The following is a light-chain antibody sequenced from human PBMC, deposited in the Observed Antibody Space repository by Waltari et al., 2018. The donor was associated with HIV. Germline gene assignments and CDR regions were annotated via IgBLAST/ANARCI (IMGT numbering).Light chain of an antibody. J-gene: IGLJ2*01. CDR3: AAWDDSLNGPV. V-gene: IGLV1-44*01. CDR2: RNN. CDR1: GSNIRSNT. Sequence: QSVLTQSPSASGTPGQRVTISCSGSGSNIRSNTVHWYQQVPGTAPKLLIYRNNRRPSGVPDRFSGSKSGASASLAISGLQSEDEADYYCAAWDDSLNGPVFGGGTRLTVL.